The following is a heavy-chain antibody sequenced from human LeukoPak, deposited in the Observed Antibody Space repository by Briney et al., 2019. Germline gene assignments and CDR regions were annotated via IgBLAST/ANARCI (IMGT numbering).Heavy chain of an antibody. Sequence: GASVTVSFTASGYTFTSYDINWVRQAPGQGLEWMGWMNPNSGNTGYAQKFQGRVTMTRNTSISTAYMELSSLRSEDTAVYYCARGSPNYDFWSGYINYYYYYYMDVWGKGTTVTVSS. J-gene: IGHJ6*03. V-gene: IGHV1-8*01. CDR2: MNPNSGNT. CDR3: ARGSPNYDFWSGYINYYYYYYMDV. CDR1: GYTFTSYD. D-gene: IGHD3-3*01.